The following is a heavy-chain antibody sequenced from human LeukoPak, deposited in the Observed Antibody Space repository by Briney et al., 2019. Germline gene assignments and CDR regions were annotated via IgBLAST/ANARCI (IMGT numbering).Heavy chain of an antibody. D-gene: IGHD3-22*01. CDR1: GFTFSSYE. V-gene: IGHV3-48*03. J-gene: IGHJ4*02. CDR3: ARDGTMMEVFDY. CDR2: ISSSGSTI. Sequence: GGSLRLSCAASGFTFSSYEMNWIRQAPGKGLEWVSYISSSGSTIYYADSVKGRFTISRDNAKNSLYLQMNSLRAEDTAVYYCARDGTMMEVFDYWGQGTLVTVSS.